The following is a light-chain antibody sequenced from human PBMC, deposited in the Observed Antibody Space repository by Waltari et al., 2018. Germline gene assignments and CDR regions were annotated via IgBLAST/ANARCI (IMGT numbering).Light chain of an antibody. J-gene: IGKJ4*01. CDR1: QTIGPY. Sequence: VVLTQSPVTLSLSPGETATLSCRASQTIGPYLAWYQHKLGQSPRLLIYDASTRATRIPARFSGSGSGTDFTLTISGLEAEDSAFYYCQQRYNWPPLTFGGGTKVQTK. V-gene: IGKV3-11*01. CDR2: DAS. CDR3: QQRYNWPPLT.